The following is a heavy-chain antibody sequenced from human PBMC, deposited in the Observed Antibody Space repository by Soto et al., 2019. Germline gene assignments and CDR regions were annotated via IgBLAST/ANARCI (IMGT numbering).Heavy chain of an antibody. D-gene: IGHD5-18*01. Sequence: VQLVESGGGLVQPGRSLRLSCAASGFTFDDYAMHWVRQAPGKGLEWVSRISWNSGSIDYADSVKGRFTISRENAKNSLHLQMNSLRAEDTALYYCAKDRDSYGYGGLDYWGQGTLVTVSS. J-gene: IGHJ4*02. CDR2: ISWNSGSI. CDR3: AKDRDSYGYGGLDY. CDR1: GFTFDDYA. V-gene: IGHV3-9*01.